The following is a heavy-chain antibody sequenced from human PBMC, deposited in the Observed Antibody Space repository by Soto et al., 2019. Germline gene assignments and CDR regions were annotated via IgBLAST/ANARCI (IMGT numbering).Heavy chain of an antibody. Sequence: SETLSLTCTVSGGSISSYYRSWIRQPPGKGLEWIVYIYYSGSTNYNPSLKSRVTISVDTSKNQFSLKLSSVTAADTAVYYCAYGDYTYYFDYWGQGTLVTVS. CDR2: IYYSGST. D-gene: IGHD4-17*01. CDR1: GGSISSYY. V-gene: IGHV4-59*01. CDR3: AYGDYTYYFDY. J-gene: IGHJ4*02.